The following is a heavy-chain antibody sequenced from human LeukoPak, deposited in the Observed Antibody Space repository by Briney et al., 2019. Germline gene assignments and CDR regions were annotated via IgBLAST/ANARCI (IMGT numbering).Heavy chain of an antibody. CDR3: ASVRIVEALNYFDY. J-gene: IGHJ4*02. D-gene: IGHD1-26*01. V-gene: IGHV4-38-2*02. Sequence: SETLSLTCTVSGYSISSGYYWGWIRQPPGKGLEWIGSIYHSGSTYYNPSLKSRVTISVDTSKNQFSLKLSSVTAADTAVYYCASVRIVEALNYFDYWGQGTLVTVSS. CDR1: GYSISSGYY. CDR2: IYHSGST.